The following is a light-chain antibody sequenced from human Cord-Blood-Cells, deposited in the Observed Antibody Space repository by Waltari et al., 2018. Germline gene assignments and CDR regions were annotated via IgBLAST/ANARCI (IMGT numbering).Light chain of an antibody. CDR3: QQYYSTPYT. CDR2: RAS. J-gene: IGKJ2*01. Sequence: DIVMTQSSDSLDVSLGERATINCKSSQSVLYSSNNKNYLAWYHQKPGQPPKLLIYRASTRESGVPDRFSGSGSGTDFTLTSSSLQAEDVAVYYCQQYYSTPYTFGQGTKLEIK. CDR1: QSVLYSSNNKNY. V-gene: IGKV4-1*01.